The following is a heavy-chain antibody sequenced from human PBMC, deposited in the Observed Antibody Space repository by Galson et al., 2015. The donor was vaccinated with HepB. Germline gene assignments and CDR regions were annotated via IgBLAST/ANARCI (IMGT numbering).Heavy chain of an antibody. Sequence: SLRLSCAASGFTFSSYAMHWVRQAPGKGLEYVSAISSNGGSTYYADSVKGRFTISRDNSKNTLYLQMSSLRAEDTAVYYCVKEAYDSSGYYPPWFDPWGQGTLVTVSS. CDR1: GFTFSSYA. J-gene: IGHJ5*02. D-gene: IGHD3-22*01. V-gene: IGHV3-64D*06. CDR3: VKEAYDSSGYYPPWFDP. CDR2: ISSNGGST.